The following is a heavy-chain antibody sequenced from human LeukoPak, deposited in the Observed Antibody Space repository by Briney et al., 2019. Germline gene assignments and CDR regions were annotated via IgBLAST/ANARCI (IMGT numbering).Heavy chain of an antibody. V-gene: IGHV3-23*01. J-gene: IGHJ4*02. Sequence: GGSLRLSCAASGFPLSSYAMSWVRQAPGKGLEWVSATSSSDAGTYYADSVRGRFTISRDNSKNTLYLQMNSLRLEDAAVYFCARAPVTSCRGAYCYPFDYWGQGTLVTVSS. CDR3: ARAPVTSCRGAYCYPFDY. D-gene: IGHD2-21*01. CDR2: TSSSDAGT. CDR1: GFPLSSYA.